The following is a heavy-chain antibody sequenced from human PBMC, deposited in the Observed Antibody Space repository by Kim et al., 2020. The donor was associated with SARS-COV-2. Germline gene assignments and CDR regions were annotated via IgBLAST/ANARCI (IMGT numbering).Heavy chain of an antibody. CDR3: VRRTAAPGSDY. D-gene: IGHD6-13*01. CDR2: INQDGSEK. CDR1: GFSFSNYW. Sequence: GGSLRLSCAASGFSFSNYWMNWVRQAPGKGLEWVANINQDGSEKYYVDSVKGRFTISRDNAENSLYLQMNSLRADDTALYYCVRRTAAPGSDYWGQGSLV. V-gene: IGHV3-7*03. J-gene: IGHJ4*02.